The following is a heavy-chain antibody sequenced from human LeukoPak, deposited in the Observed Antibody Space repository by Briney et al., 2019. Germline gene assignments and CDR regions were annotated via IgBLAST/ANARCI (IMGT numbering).Heavy chain of an antibody. J-gene: IGHJ4*02. V-gene: IGHV3-33*01. CDR3: ARDPQRYDYVWGSSDY. Sequence: GGSLRLSCAASGFTFSSYGMHWVRQAPGKGLEWVAVIWYDGSNKYYADSVKGRFTISRDNSKNTLYLQMNSLRAEDTAVYYCARDPQRYDYVWGSSDYWGQGTLVTVSS. D-gene: IGHD3-16*01. CDR1: GFTFSSYG. CDR2: IWYDGSNK.